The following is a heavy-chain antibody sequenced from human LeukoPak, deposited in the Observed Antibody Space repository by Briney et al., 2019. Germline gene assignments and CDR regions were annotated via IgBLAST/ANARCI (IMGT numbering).Heavy chain of an antibody. CDR1: GFTFSSYE. D-gene: IGHD1-1*01. Sequence: GGSLRLSCAASGFTFSSYEMNWVRQAPGKGLEWVSYISSSSSYIYYADSVKGRFTISRDNAKNSLYLQMNSLRAEDTAVYYCARVRYNWNEYWGQGTLVTVSS. J-gene: IGHJ4*02. CDR2: ISSSSSYI. V-gene: IGHV3-21*05. CDR3: ARVRYNWNEY.